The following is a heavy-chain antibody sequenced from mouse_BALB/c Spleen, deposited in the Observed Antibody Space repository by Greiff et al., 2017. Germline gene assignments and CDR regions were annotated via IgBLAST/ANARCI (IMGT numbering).Heavy chain of an antibody. V-gene: IGHV5-4*02. CDR3: ARDRRDGNYAMDY. CDR2: ISDGGSYT. Sequence: VQLKESGGGLVKPGGSLKLSRAASGFTFSDYYMYWVRQTPEKRLEWVATISDGGSYTYYPDSVKGRFTISRDNAKNNLYLQMSSLKSEDTAMYYCARDRRDGNYAMDYWGQGTSVTVSS. D-gene: IGHD2-1*01. CDR1: GFTFSDYY. J-gene: IGHJ4*01.